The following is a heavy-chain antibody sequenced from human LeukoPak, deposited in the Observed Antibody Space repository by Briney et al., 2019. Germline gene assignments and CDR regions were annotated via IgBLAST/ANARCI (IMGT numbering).Heavy chain of an antibody. V-gene: IGHV4-4*07. CDR3: AGQTPDSPFDH. Sequence: SETLSLTCSVSGGSVSDYYWSWIRQPAGKGLEWIGRICISSGSIIYNPSLKSRVTLSVDTSKNQFSLNLSSVTAADTAVYYCAGQTPDSPFDHWGQGTLVTVSS. J-gene: IGHJ4*02. CDR1: GGSVSDYY. CDR2: ICISSGSI. D-gene: IGHD2-15*01.